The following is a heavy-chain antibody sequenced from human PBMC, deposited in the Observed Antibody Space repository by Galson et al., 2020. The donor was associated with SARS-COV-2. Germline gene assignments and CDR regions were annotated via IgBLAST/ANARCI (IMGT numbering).Heavy chain of an antibody. Sequence: ASVKVSCKASGYTFTGYYLHWVRQAPGQGLEWMGWINPNSGGTQYAQQFQGRVTMTRDTSINTAYMELKRLRSDDTAVYYCARVYVFYDNRAWFDPGGQGTLVTVSS. D-gene: IGHD3-22*01. CDR3: ARVYVFYDNRAWFDP. V-gene: IGHV1-2*02. CDR1: GYTFTGYY. CDR2: INPNSGGT. J-gene: IGHJ5*02.